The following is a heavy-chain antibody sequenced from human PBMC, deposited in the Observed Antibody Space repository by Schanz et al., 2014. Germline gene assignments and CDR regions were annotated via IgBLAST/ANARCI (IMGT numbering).Heavy chain of an antibody. CDR3: ARAKRFGDMDV. Sequence: QVQLVQSGAEVKKPGSSEKVSCKASGGTFSNFTINWVRQAPGQGLEWMGWISAYNGNTNYAQKLQGRVTMTTDTSTSTAYMELRNLRSDDTAVYYCARAKRFGDMDVWGQGTTVTVSS. J-gene: IGHJ6*02. CDR2: ISAYNGNT. CDR1: GGTFSNFT. D-gene: IGHD3-10*01. V-gene: IGHV1-18*01.